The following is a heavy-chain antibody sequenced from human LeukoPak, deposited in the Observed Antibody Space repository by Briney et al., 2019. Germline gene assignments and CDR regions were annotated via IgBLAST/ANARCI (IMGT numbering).Heavy chain of an antibody. CDR1: GFTFSSYG. Sequence: PGGSLRLSCAASGFTFSSYGMHWVRQAPGKGLEWVAFIRYDGSNKYYADSVKGRFTISRDNSKNTLYLQMNSLRAEDTAFYYCARDGDEDDSRNFPALDYWGQGSLIIVS. CDR3: ARDGDEDDSRNFPALDY. D-gene: IGHD4-11*01. CDR2: IRYDGSNK. V-gene: IGHV3-30*02. J-gene: IGHJ4*02.